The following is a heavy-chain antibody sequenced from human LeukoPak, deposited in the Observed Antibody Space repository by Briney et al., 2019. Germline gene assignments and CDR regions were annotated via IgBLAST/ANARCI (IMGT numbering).Heavy chain of an antibody. CDR3: ARVRLSYGSNPLGY. J-gene: IGHJ4*02. V-gene: IGHV1-2*02. Sequence: XGYTFTDYXXXXXRQAXGQGXXXXXXINPNSGGTNHAQKFQGRVTMTRDTSISTAYMQLSRLRSDDTAVYYCARVRLSYGSNPLGYWGQGTLVTVSS. CDR1: GYTFTDYX. CDR2: INPNSGGT. D-gene: IGHD4-23*01.